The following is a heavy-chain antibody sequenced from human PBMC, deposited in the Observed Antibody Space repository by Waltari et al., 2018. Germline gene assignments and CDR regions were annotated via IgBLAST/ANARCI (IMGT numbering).Heavy chain of an antibody. V-gene: IGHV1-69*11. CDR2: IIPILGRA. CDR1: GGTFSSYA. CDR3: AGGSVDKYYHGNWFDP. D-gene: IGHD2-2*01. J-gene: IGHJ5*02. Sequence: QVQLVQSGAEVKKPGSSVKVSCKASGGTFSSYAISWVRQAPGQGLEWMGGIIPILGRATYAQKFHGRVTIIAVESTSTAYMELSSLRSEDTAVYYCAGGSVDKYYHGNWFDPWGQGTLVTVSS.